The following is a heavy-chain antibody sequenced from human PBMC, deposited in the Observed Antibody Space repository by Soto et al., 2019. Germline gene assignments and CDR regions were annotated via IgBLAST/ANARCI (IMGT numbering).Heavy chain of an antibody. CDR3: ARDDDYGDKGLDY. V-gene: IGHV3-33*01. J-gene: IGHJ4*02. CDR2: ILDDGSDK. D-gene: IGHD4-17*01. Sequence: QVQLVESGGGVVQPGRSLRLSCAASGFSFSSYGMHWVRQAPGKGLEWVAVILDDGSDKDYTDAVKGRFTISIDNSKNTLYLEMNSLRAEDTAVYYCARDDDYGDKGLDYWGQGTLVSVSS. CDR1: GFSFSSYG.